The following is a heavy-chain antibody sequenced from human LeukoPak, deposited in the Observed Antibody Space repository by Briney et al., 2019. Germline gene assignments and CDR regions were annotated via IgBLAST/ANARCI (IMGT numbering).Heavy chain of an antibody. CDR3: ARQYVDILTGYHRGELYWYFDL. CDR2: IDSRGRT. V-gene: IGHV4-4*07. D-gene: IGHD3-9*01. Sequence: SETLSLTCAVSGVSISGYYWSWVRQPAGKGLEWIGHIDSRGRTNYNPSLKSRVVVSVDTSKNHFSLRLNSVTAADTALYYCARQYVDILTGYHRGELYWYFDLWGRGTLVTVSS. J-gene: IGHJ2*01. CDR1: GVSISGYY.